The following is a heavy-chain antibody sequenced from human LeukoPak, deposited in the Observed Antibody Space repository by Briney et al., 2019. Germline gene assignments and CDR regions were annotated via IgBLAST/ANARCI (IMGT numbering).Heavy chain of an antibody. J-gene: IGHJ6*02. Sequence: GGSLRLSCAASGFTFSSYWMHWVRQAPGKGLVWVSRINSDGSSTSYADSVKGRFTISRDNTKNSLFLQMDSLSAEDTALYYCVRESKEGGMDVWGQGTTDTVSS. CDR1: GFTFSSYW. CDR3: VRESKEGGMDV. V-gene: IGHV3-74*01. CDR2: INSDGSST.